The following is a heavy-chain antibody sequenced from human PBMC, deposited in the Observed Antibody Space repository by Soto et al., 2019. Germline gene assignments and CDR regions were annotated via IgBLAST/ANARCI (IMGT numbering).Heavy chain of an antibody. Sequence: SVKVSCKASGGTFSSYTISWVRQAPGQGLEWMGRIIPILGIANYAQKFQGRVTITADKSPSTAYMELSSLRSEDTAVYYCARAEFYYDSSGYEAFDYYYGMDVWGQGTTVTVSS. D-gene: IGHD3-22*01. CDR2: IIPILGIA. CDR1: GGTFSSYT. J-gene: IGHJ6*02. V-gene: IGHV1-69*02. CDR3: ARAEFYYDSSGYEAFDYYYGMDV.